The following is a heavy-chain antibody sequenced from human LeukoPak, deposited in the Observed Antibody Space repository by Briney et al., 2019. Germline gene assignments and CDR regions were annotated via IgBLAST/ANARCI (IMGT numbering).Heavy chain of an antibody. CDR3: ARGKIVVVPAAKAMSAFDI. D-gene: IGHD2-2*01. J-gene: IGHJ3*02. V-gene: IGHV4-39*07. CDR1: GGSISSSSYY. CDR2: IYYSGST. Sequence: SETLSLTCTVSGGSISSSSYYWGWIRQPPGKGLEWIGSIYYSGSTHYNPSLKSRVTISVDTSKNQFSLKLSSVTAADTAVYYCARGKIVVVPAAKAMSAFDIWGQGTMVTVSS.